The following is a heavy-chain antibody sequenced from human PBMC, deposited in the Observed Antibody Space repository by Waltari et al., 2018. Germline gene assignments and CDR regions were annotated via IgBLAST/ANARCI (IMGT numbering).Heavy chain of an antibody. V-gene: IGHV3-7*01. D-gene: IGHD6-25*01. CDR1: GFIFSNYW. J-gene: IGHJ2*01. Sequence: EVQLVESGGGLVQPGGSLKLSCAASGFIFSNYWMSWVRQAPGKGVEWGASIKQDGSETYFVDSLKGRFTISRDNTENSMYLQMDSLRAEDTAHYYCARDSLATGYWYFDQWGRGTLVTVSS. CDR2: IKQDGSET. CDR3: ARDSLATGYWYFDQ.